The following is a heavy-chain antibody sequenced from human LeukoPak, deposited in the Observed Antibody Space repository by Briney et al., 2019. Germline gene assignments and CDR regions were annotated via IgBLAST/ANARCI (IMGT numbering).Heavy chain of an antibody. CDR2: ISQDGSET. V-gene: IGHV3-7*01. CDR3: VRDLGHSRHYFEY. Sequence: GGSLRLSCAASGFTFNSFFLNWVRLTPGRELEWVACISQDGSETFYMDSVRGRFTISRDNTKNSLYLHMNSLRAEDTVVYFCVRDLGHSRHYFEYWGQGALVTVSS. CDR1: GFTFNSFF. D-gene: IGHD7-27*01. J-gene: IGHJ4*02.